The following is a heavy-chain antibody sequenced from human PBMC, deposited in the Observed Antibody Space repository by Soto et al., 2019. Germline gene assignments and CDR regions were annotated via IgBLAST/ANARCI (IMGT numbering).Heavy chain of an antibody. V-gene: IGHV4-30-2*01. CDR3: ARVRREYDNSGPVDY. CDR2: IYYGGST. Sequence: SETLSLTCAVSGGSISSGDYTWNWIRQPPGKGLEWIGYIYYGGSTYYNPSLQSRVTMSVDRSRNQFSLKLNSVTAADTAVYYCARVRREYDNSGPVDYWGQGTLVTVSS. J-gene: IGHJ4*02. D-gene: IGHD3-22*01. CDR1: GGSISSGDYT.